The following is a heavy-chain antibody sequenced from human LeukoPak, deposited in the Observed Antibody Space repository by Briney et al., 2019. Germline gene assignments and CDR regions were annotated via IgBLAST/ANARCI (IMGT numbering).Heavy chain of an antibody. V-gene: IGHV3-33*01. D-gene: IGHD3-3*01. CDR3: ARDAHYYDFWSGVRAREGLYLDL. J-gene: IGHJ4*02. Sequence: GGSLRLSCIASGFTFSSYGMHWVRQVPGKGLEWVADIWFEGSKRYYADSVKGRFSISRDSPRNMLSLQMNSLRVEDTAVYYCARDAHYYDFWSGVRAREGLYLDLWGQGALVTVSS. CDR2: IWFEGSKR. CDR1: GFTFSSYG.